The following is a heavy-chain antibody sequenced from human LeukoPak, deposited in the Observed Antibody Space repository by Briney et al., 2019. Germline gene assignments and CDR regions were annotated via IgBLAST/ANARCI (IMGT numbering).Heavy chain of an antibody. J-gene: IGHJ3*02. Sequence: GASVKVSCKASGGTFSSYAISWVRQAPGQGLEWMGGIIPIFGTANYAQKFQGRVTITTDESTSTAYMELSSLRSEDTAVYYCARATKEMATRDGGAFDIWGQGTMVTVSS. D-gene: IGHD5-24*01. CDR1: GGTFSSYA. CDR3: ARATKEMATRDGGAFDI. V-gene: IGHV1-69*05. CDR2: IIPIFGTA.